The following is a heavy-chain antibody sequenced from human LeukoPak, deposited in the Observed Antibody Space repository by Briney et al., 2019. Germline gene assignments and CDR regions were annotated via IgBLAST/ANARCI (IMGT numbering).Heavy chain of an antibody. CDR2: INPNSGGT. CDR1: GYTFTDYY. Sequence: ASVKVSCKASGYTFTDYYMQWVRQAPGQGLEWMGWINPNSGGTNYAQKFQGRVTLTRDASISIAYMELSRLTSDDTAVYYCARDRLEYSSSWGYWGQGTLVTVSS. D-gene: IGHD6-6*01. J-gene: IGHJ4*02. V-gene: IGHV1-2*02. CDR3: ARDRLEYSSSWGY.